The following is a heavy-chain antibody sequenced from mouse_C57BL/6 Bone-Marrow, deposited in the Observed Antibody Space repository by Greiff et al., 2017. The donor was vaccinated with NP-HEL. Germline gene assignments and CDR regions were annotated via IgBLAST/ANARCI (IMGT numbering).Heavy chain of an antibody. CDR1: GYSITSGYY. Sequence: EVKLQESGPGLVKPSQSLSLTCSVTGYSITSGYYWNWIRQFPGNKLEWMGYISYDGSNNYNPSLKNRISITRDTSKNQFFLKLNSVTTEDTATYYCARAGDGYDGYWGQGTTLTVSS. J-gene: IGHJ2*01. D-gene: IGHD2-2*01. CDR3: ARAGDGYDGY. CDR2: ISYDGSN. V-gene: IGHV3-6*01.